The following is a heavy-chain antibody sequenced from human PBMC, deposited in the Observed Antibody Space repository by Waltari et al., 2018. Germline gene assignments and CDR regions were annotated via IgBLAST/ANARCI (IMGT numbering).Heavy chain of an antibody. CDR2: ISAYNGNT. D-gene: IGHD3-10*01. V-gene: IGHV1-18*01. J-gene: IGHJ3*02. CDR3: AREWHYYGSGSYSPDAFDI. Sequence: QVHLVQSGAEVKKPGASVKVSCTSSGYTFTSYGIIWVRPAPGQGLEWMGWISAYNGNTNYAQKLQGRVTMTTDTSTSTAYMELRSLRYDDTAVYYCAREWHYYGSGSYSPDAFDIWGQGTMVTVSS. CDR1: GYTFTSYG.